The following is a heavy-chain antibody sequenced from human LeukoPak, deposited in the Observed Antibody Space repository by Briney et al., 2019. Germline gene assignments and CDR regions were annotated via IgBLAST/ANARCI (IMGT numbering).Heavy chain of an antibody. CDR2: IIPILGIA. CDR1: GGTFSSYT. Sequence: ASVKVSCKASGGTFSSYTISWVRQAPGQGLEWMGRIIPILGIANYAQKFQGRVTITADKSTSTAYMELSRLRSEDTAVYYCARGGRCSSTSWYTSAEYFKHWGKGTLVTVSS. D-gene: IGHD2-2*02. V-gene: IGHV1-69*02. CDR3: ARGGRCSSTSWYTSAEYFKH. J-gene: IGHJ1*01.